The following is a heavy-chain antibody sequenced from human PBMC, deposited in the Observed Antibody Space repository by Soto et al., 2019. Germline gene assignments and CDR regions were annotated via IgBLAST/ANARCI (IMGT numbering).Heavy chain of an antibody. V-gene: IGHV1-18*01. D-gene: IGHD2-2*01. Sequence: GASVKVSCKASGYTFTSYGISWVRQAPGQRLEWMGWISAYNGNTNYAQKLQGRVTMTTDTSTSTAYMELRSLRSDDTAVYYCATGVVVPAGYYYYGMDVWGQGTTVTVSS. J-gene: IGHJ6*02. CDR1: GYTFTSYG. CDR3: ATGVVVPAGYYYYGMDV. CDR2: ISAYNGNT.